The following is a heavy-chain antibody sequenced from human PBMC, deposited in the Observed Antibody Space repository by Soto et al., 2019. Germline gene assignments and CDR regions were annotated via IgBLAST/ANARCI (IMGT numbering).Heavy chain of an antibody. CDR3: ARDPIVGWHPAPDVFDV. J-gene: IGHJ3*01. CDR1: DGTIASGGYF. Sequence: PSETLSLTCVVSDGTIASGGYFWSWIRQLPGKGLEWIGNVYYTGTTDYNPSLWSRATISIDTSKSQFSLKLSSVTAADTAVYYCARDPIVGWHPAPDVFDVWGHGTMVTVSS. CDR2: VYYTGTT. D-gene: IGHD6-19*01. V-gene: IGHV4-31*02.